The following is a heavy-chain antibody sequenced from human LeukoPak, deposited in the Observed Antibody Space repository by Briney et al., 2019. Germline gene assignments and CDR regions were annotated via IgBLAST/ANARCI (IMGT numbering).Heavy chain of an antibody. CDR2: ISGSGGST. D-gene: IGHD3-10*01. CDR3: AVTRDYFGSGSYFVPVFFDY. Sequence: GGSLRLSCAASGFTFSSYGMSWVRQAPGKGLEWVSAISGSGGSTYYADSVKGRFTISRDNSKNTLYLQMNSLRAEDTAVYYCAVTRDYFGSGSYFVPVFFDYWGQGTLVTVSS. CDR1: GFTFSSYG. J-gene: IGHJ4*02. V-gene: IGHV3-23*01.